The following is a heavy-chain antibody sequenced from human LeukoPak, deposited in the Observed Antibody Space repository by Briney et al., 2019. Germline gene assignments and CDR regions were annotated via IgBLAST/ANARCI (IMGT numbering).Heavy chain of an antibody. V-gene: IGHV3-30*02. Sequence: GGSLRLSCTASGFTFSSYGMHWVRQAPGKGLEWVAFIRYDGSNKYYADSVKGRFTISRDNSKNTLYLQMNSLRAEDTAVYYCAKARGGSYSDAFDIWGQGTMVTVSS. J-gene: IGHJ3*02. CDR3: AKARGGSYSDAFDI. D-gene: IGHD1-26*01. CDR1: GFTFSSYG. CDR2: IRYDGSNK.